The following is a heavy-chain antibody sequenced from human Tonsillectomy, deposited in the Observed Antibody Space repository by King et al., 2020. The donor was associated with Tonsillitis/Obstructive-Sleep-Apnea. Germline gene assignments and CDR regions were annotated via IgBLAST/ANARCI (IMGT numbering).Heavy chain of an antibody. Sequence: VQLQESGPGLVKPSETLSLTCTVSGGSISSYYWSWIRQPPGKGLEWIGYIYYSGSTNYNPSLKSRVTISVDTSKNQFSLKLSSVTAADTAVYYCARHGASSYYDSSGYYDSPDWFDPWGQGTLVTVSS. J-gene: IGHJ5*02. D-gene: IGHD3-22*01. CDR2: IYYSGST. CDR3: ARHGASSYYDSSGYYDSPDWFDP. V-gene: IGHV4-59*08. CDR1: GGSISSYY.